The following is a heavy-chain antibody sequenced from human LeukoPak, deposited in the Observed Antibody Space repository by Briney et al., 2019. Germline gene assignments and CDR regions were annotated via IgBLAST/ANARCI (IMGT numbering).Heavy chain of an antibody. J-gene: IGHJ4*02. CDR3: ARGPDSSSWYSGLYYFDY. CDR2: ISWNSGSI. V-gene: IGHV3-9*01. D-gene: IGHD6-13*01. CDR1: GFTFDDYA. Sequence: GRSLRLSCAASGFTFDDYAMHWVRQAPGKGLEWVSGISWNSGSIGYADSVKGRFTISRDNAKNSLYLQMNSLRAEDTAVYYCARGPDSSSWYSGLYYFDYWGQGTLVTVSS.